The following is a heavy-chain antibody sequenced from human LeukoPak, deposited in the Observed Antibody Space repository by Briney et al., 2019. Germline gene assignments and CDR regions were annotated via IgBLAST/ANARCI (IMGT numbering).Heavy chain of an antibody. CDR2: IYYSGST. V-gene: IGHV4-30-4*01. D-gene: IGHD5-18*01. CDR1: GGSISSGDYY. J-gene: IGHJ6*02. CDR3: ARVLGYSYGYSMDV. Sequence: PSETLSLTCTVSGGSISSGDYYWSWIRQPPGKGLEWIGYIYYSGSTCYNPSLQSRVTISVDTSKNQFSLKLSSVTAADTAVYYCARVLGYSYGYSMDVWGQGTPVTVSS.